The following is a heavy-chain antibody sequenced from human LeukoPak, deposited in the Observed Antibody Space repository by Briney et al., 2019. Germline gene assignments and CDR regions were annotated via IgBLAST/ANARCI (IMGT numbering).Heavy chain of an antibody. J-gene: IGHJ5*02. V-gene: IGHV3-30-3*01. D-gene: IGHD4-17*01. CDR2: ISYDGSNK. CDR1: GFTFSSYA. CDR3: ARSGDYDGTNWFDP. Sequence: GGSLRLSCAASGFTFSSYAMHWVRQAPGKGLEWVAVISYDGSNKYYADSVKGRFTISRDNSKNTLYLQMNSLRAEDTAVYYCARSGDYDGTNWFDPWGQGTLVTVSS.